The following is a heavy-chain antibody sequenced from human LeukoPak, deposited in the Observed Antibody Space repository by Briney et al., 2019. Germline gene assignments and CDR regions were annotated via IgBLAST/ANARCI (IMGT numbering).Heavy chain of an antibody. D-gene: IGHD3/OR15-3a*01. J-gene: IGHJ4*02. V-gene: IGHV3-21*01. Sequence: GGSLRLSCAASGFTFSSYSMIWVRQAPGKGLEWVSSISGSSTNIYYADSLKGRFTTSRDNAANSVFLQMNALKAEDTAVYYCARDRWEDWLPYYWGQGALVTVSS. CDR3: ARDRWEDWLPYY. CDR1: GFTFSSYS. CDR2: ISGSSTNI.